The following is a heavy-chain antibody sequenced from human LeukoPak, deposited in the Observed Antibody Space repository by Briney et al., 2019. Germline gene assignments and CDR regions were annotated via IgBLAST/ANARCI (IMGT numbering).Heavy chain of an antibody. CDR3: ARHRPRPPYCSGGSCSNDAFDI. CDR2: MYYRGST. J-gene: IGHJ3*02. Sequence: SETLSLTCTVSGGSINSSSYYWGWVRQPPGKGLEWIGSMYYRGSTYYNPSLKSRVTISVDTSKNQFSLKLSSVTAADTAVYYCARHRPRPPYCSGGSCSNDAFDIWGQGTIVTVSS. V-gene: IGHV4-39*01. D-gene: IGHD2-15*01. CDR1: GGSINSSSYY.